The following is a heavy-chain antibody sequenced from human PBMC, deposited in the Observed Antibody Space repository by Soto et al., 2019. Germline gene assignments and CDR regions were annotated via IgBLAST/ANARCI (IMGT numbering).Heavy chain of an antibody. CDR2: INPSGGST. CDR3: AREFRSVVVVAAIRNWFDP. D-gene: IGHD2-15*01. Sequence: ASVKVSCKASGYTFTSSYMHWVRQAPGQGLEWMGIINPSGGSTSYAQKFQGRVTMTRDTSTSTVYMELSSLRSEDTAVYYCAREFRSVVVVAAIRNWFDPWGQGTLVTVSS. V-gene: IGHV1-46*01. J-gene: IGHJ5*02. CDR1: GYTFTSSY.